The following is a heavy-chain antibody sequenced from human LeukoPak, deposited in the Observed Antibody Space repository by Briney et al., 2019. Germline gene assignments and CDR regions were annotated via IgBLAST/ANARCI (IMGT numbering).Heavy chain of an antibody. CDR2: ISYDGSNK. Sequence: GGSLRLSCAASGFTFSSYWMHWVRQAPGKGLEWVAVISYDGSNKYYADSVKGRFTISRDNSKNTLYLQMNSLRAEDTAVYYCARENLPIQLCLDYWGQGTLVTVSS. J-gene: IGHJ4*02. D-gene: IGHD5-18*01. CDR3: ARENLPIQLCLDY. CDR1: GFTFSSYW. V-gene: IGHV3-30-3*01.